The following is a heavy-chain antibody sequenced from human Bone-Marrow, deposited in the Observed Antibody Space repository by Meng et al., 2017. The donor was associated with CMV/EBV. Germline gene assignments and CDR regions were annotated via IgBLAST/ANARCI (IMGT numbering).Heavy chain of an antibody. V-gene: IGHV3-9*01. J-gene: IGHJ4*02. D-gene: IGHD3-22*01. CDR1: GFTFDDHA. CDR3: ARGGYYDSSGYYDVGY. CDR2: LSWNGASV. Sequence: SLKISCAASGFTFDDHAMHWVRQAPGKGLEWVSGLSWNGASVAYADSVKGRFTISRDNAKSFLYLQMNSLRAEDTALYYCARGGYYDSSGYYDVGYWGQGTLVTVSS.